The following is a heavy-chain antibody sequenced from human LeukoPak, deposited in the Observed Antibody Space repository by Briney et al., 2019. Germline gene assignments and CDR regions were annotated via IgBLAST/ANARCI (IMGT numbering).Heavy chain of an antibody. CDR1: GGSFSGYY. Sequence: SETLSLTCAVYGGSFSGYYWSWIRQPPGKGLEWIREINHSGSTNYNPSLKSRVTISVDTSKNQFSLKLSSVTAADTAVYYCARGAGVTMIVVVIDYWGQGTLVTVSS. J-gene: IGHJ4*02. D-gene: IGHD3-22*01. V-gene: IGHV4-34*01. CDR2: INHSGST. CDR3: ARGAGVTMIVVVIDY.